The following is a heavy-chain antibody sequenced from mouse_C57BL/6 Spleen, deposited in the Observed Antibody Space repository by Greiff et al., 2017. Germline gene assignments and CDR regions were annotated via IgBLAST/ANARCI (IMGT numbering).Heavy chain of an antibody. CDR3: ARLGVVAPFYAMDY. J-gene: IGHJ4*01. V-gene: IGHV1-82*01. D-gene: IGHD1-1*01. Sequence: VQLQQSGPELVQPGASVKISCKASGYAFSSSWMNWVKQRPGKGLEWIGRIYPGDGATNYNGKFKGKATLTADKSSSTAYMQLSSLTSEDSAVYFCARLGVVAPFYAMDYWGQGTSVTVAS. CDR2: IYPGDGAT. CDR1: GYAFSSSW.